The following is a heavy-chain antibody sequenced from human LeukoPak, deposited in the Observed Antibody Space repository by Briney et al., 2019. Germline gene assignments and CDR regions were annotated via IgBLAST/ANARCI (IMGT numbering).Heavy chain of an antibody. Sequence: SETLSLTCTVSGGSISSSSYYWGWIRQPPGKGLEWIGSIYYSGSTYYNPSLKSRVTISVDTSKNQFSLKLSSVTAADTAVYYCARDRVDWNYGRPCFDYWGQGTLVTVPS. D-gene: IGHD1-7*01. CDR1: GGSISSSSYY. CDR3: ARDRVDWNYGRPCFDY. J-gene: IGHJ4*02. V-gene: IGHV4-39*07. CDR2: IYYSGST.